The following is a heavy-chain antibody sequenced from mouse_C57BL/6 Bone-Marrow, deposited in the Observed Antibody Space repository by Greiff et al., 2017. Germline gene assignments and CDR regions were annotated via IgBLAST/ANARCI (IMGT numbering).Heavy chain of an antibody. CDR1: GYTFTSYW. D-gene: IGHD1-1*01. V-gene: IGHV1-69*01. CDR3: AREGFITTMDY. J-gene: IGHJ4*01. Sequence: VQLQQPGAELVMPGASVKLSCKASGYTFTSYWMHWVKQRPGQGLEWIGEIDPSDSYTNYNQKFKGKSTLTVDKSSSTAYMQLSSLTSEDSAVYYCAREGFITTMDYWGQGTSVTVSS. CDR2: IDPSDSYT.